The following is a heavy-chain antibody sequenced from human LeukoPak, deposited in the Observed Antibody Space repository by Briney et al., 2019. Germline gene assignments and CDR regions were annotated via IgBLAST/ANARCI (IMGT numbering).Heavy chain of an antibody. V-gene: IGHV6-1*01. CDR2: TYYRSKWFN. Sequence: SQTLSLTCVISGDSVSSNSAAWNWIRQSPSRGLEWLSRTYYRSKWFNDYAVSVKSRITINPDTSKNQLSLQLNSVTPEDTAVYYCARGPTSGWYDNSFDYWGQRTLVTVSS. CDR1: GDSVSSNSAA. J-gene: IGHJ4*02. D-gene: IGHD6-19*01. CDR3: ARGPTSGWYDNSFDY.